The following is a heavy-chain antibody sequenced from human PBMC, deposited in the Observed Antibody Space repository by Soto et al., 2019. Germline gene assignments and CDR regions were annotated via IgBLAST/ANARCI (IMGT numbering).Heavy chain of an antibody. CDR1: GFSLSTSGVG. CDR2: MYWDDDK. D-gene: IGHD2-2*01. J-gene: IGHJ5*02. V-gene: IGHV2-5*02. CDR3: ANLLIVVVPAARGAWFDP. Sequence: QITLKESGPTLVKPTQTLTLTCTFSGFSLSTSGVGVGWIRQPPVKALEWLALMYWDDDKRYSPSLKSRLTITKDTSKHQVVLTMPNMDPVDTATYYCANLLIVVVPAARGAWFDPWGQGTLVNVSS.